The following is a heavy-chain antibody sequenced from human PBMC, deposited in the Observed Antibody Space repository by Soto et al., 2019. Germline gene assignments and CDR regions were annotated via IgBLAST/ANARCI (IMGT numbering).Heavy chain of an antibody. CDR3: ARDRAPQDYDFWSYYDYYGMDV. CDR1: GGSISSGGYY. Sequence: SETLSLTCTVSGGSISSGGYYWSWIRQHPGKGLEWIGYIYYSGSTYYNPSLKSRVTISVDTSKNQFSLRLSSVTAADTAVYYCARDRAPQDYDFWSYYDYYGMDVWGQGTTVTVSS. J-gene: IGHJ6*02. V-gene: IGHV4-31*03. D-gene: IGHD3-3*01. CDR2: IYYSGST.